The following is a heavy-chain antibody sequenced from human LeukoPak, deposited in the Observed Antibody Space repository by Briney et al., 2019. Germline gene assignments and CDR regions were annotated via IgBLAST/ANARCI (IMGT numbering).Heavy chain of an antibody. CDR3: ARAGYSSGWYSNFDY. CDR2: MNPNSGNT. V-gene: IGHV1-8*01. Sequence: ASVKVSCKASGYTFTSYDINWVRQATGQGLEWMGWMNPNSGNTGYAQKFQGRVTMTRNTSISTAYMELRSLRSDDTAVYYCARAGYSSGWYSNFDYWGQGTLVTVSS. D-gene: IGHD6-19*01. J-gene: IGHJ4*02. CDR1: GYTFTSYD.